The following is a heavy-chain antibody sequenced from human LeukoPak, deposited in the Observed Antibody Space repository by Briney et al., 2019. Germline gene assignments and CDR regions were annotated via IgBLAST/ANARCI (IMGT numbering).Heavy chain of an antibody. CDR3: ARGKWFDP. CDR2: INHSGST. V-gene: IGHV4-34*01. J-gene: IGHJ5*02. CDR1: GGSFSGYY. Sequence: PSETLSLTCAVYGGSFSGYYWSWIRQPPGKGLEWIGEINHSGSTNYNPSLKSRVTISVDTSKNQFSLKLSSVAAADTAVYYCARGKWFDPWGQGTLVTVSS.